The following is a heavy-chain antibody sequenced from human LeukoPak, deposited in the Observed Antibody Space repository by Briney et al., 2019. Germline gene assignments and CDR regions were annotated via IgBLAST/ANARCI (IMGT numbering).Heavy chain of an antibody. CDR3: AGAVAGGFDY. V-gene: IGHV1-69*06. CDR1: GGTFSSSA. CDR2: IIPIFGTA. D-gene: IGHD6-19*01. Sequence: ASVKVSCKASGGTFSSSAISWVRQAPGQGLEWMGGIIPIFGTANYAQKFQGRVTITADKSTSTAYMELSSLRSEDTAVYYCAGAVAGGFDYWGQGTLVTVSS. J-gene: IGHJ4*02.